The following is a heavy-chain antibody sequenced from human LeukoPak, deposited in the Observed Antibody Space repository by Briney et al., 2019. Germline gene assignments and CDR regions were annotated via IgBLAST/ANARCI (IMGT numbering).Heavy chain of an antibody. V-gene: IGHV3-30*18. J-gene: IGHJ4*02. CDR2: ISYDGSNK. D-gene: IGHD3-22*01. CDR3: AKDRYYYDSRPFDY. Sequence: GRSLRLSCAASGFTFSSYGMHWVRQAPGKGLEWVAVISYDGSNKYYAGSVKGRFTISRDNSKNTLYLQMNSLRAEDTAVYYCAKDRYYYDSRPFDYWGQGTLVTVSS. CDR1: GFTFSSYG.